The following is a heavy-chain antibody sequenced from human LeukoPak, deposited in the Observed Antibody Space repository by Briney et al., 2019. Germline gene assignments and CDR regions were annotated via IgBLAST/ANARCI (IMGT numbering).Heavy chain of an antibody. CDR2: IKQDGSEK. J-gene: IGHJ4*02. V-gene: IGHV3-7*01. Sequence: PGGSLRLSCAASGFTFSSYWMSWVRQAPGKGLEWVANIKQDGSEKYYVDSVKGRFTISRDNAKNSLYLQMNSLRAEDTAVYYCARDYYDSSGYYHVRYFDYWGQGTLVTVSS. CDR1: GFTFSSYW. D-gene: IGHD3-22*01. CDR3: ARDYYDSSGYYHVRYFDY.